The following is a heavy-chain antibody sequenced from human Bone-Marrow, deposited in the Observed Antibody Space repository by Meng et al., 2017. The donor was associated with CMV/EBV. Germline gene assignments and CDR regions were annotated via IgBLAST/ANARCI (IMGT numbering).Heavy chain of an antibody. D-gene: IGHD6-13*01. J-gene: IGHJ4*02. CDR2: INHRGRS. CDR3: ARRPQYSSSSNSEFDY. Sequence: CGGSFSGYNWSWIRQPTGKGLEWIGEINHRGRSNYNPSLKSRVTISVDTSKNQFSLKLSSVTAADTAVYYCARRPQYSSSSNSEFDYWGQGTLVTVSS. CDR1: GGSFSGYN. V-gene: IGHV4-34*01.